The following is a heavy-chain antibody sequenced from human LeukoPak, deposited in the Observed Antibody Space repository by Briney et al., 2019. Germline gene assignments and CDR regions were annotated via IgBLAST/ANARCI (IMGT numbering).Heavy chain of an antibody. CDR1: GFTFDDYG. J-gene: IGHJ6*03. Sequence: GGSLRLSCAASGFTFDDYGMSWVRQAPGKGLEWVSGINWNGGSTGYADSVKGRFTISRDNAKNSLYLQMNSLRAEDTALYYCAREQGAPNYYYYYYMDVWGKGTTVTVSS. CDR3: AREQGAPNYYYYYYMDV. CDR2: INWNGGST. D-gene: IGHD1-26*01. V-gene: IGHV3-20*04.